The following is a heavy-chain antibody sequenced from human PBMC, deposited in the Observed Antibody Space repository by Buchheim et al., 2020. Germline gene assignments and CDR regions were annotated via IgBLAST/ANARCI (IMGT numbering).Heavy chain of an antibody. CDR3: VFDS. Sequence: EVQLLESGGGLVEPGGSLRLSCAASGFSFSSYAMAWVRQAPGKGLEWVSVISANGDSTKYAVSATGRFTISRDNSKNLLYLQMNDLRGADTALYYCVFDSWGQGTL. J-gene: IGHJ4*02. CDR2: ISANGDST. CDR1: GFSFSSYA. V-gene: IGHV3-23*01.